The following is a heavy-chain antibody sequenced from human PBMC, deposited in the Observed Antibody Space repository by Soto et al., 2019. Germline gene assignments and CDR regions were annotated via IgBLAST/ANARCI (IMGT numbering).Heavy chain of an antibody. Sequence: GGSLRLSCAASGFTFNSYAMHWVRQAPGKGLEWVAVISYGGGDKYCADSVKGRFTISRDNSKNTLYLQMNSLRADDTAVYYCARDRLFDSNTYYYNYGMDVWGQGTTVTVSS. D-gene: IGHD3-22*01. J-gene: IGHJ6*02. CDR3: ARDRLFDSNTYYYNYGMDV. CDR2: ISYGGGDK. CDR1: GFTFNSYA. V-gene: IGHV3-30-3*01.